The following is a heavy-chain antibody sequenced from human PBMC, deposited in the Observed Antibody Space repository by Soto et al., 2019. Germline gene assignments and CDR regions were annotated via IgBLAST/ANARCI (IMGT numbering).Heavy chain of an antibody. CDR2: IKSKTDGGTT. CDR1: GFTFSNAW. V-gene: IGHV3-15*01. J-gene: IGHJ6*03. Sequence: PGGSLRLSCAASGFTFSNAWMSWVRQAPGKGLEWVGRIKSKTDGGTTDYAAPVKGRFTISRDDSKNTLYLQMNSLKTEDTAVYYCTTDPLLGYYYYYMDVWGKGTTVTVSS. D-gene: IGHD2-15*01. CDR3: TTDPLLGYYYYYMDV.